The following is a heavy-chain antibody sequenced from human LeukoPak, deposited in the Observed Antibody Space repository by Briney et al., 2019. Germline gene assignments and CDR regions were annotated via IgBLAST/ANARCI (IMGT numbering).Heavy chain of an antibody. Sequence: GGSLRLSCAASGFSFSSYGMHWVRQAPGQGLEWVAFIRYDGSNKYYADSVKGRFTISRDNAKNSLYLQMNSPRAEDTAVYYCAGDCSSTSCYESYNWFDPWGQGTLVTVSS. CDR2: IRYDGSNK. V-gene: IGHV3-30*02. D-gene: IGHD2-2*01. CDR3: AGDCSSTSCYESYNWFDP. J-gene: IGHJ5*02. CDR1: GFSFSSYG.